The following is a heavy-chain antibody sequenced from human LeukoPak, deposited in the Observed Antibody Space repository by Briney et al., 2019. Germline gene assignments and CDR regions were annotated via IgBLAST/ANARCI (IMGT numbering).Heavy chain of an antibody. CDR3: ASPRGGYSGYAPFDY. J-gene: IGHJ4*02. CDR1: GGSFSGYY. D-gene: IGHD5-12*01. V-gene: IGHV4-34*01. Sequence: SETLSLTCAVYGGSFSGYYWSWIRQPPGKGLEWIGEINHSGSTNYNPSLKSRVTISVDTSKNQFSLRLSSVTAADTAVYYCASPRGGYSGYAPFDYWGQGTLVTVPS. CDR2: INHSGST.